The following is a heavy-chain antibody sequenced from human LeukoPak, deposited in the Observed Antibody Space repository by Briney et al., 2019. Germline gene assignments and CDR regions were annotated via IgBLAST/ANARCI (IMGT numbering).Heavy chain of an antibody. V-gene: IGHV1-2*02. Sequence: ASVKVSCKASGYTFTGYYMHWVRQAPGQGLEWMGWINPNSGGTNYAQKFQGRVTMTRDTSISTAYMELSRPRSDDTAVYYCARQRYVVVVAATPELGYWGQGTLVTVSS. D-gene: IGHD2-15*01. CDR3: ARQRYVVVVAATPELGY. J-gene: IGHJ4*02. CDR1: GYTFTGYY. CDR2: INPNSGGT.